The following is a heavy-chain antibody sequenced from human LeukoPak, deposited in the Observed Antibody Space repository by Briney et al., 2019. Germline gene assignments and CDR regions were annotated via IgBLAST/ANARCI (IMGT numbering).Heavy chain of an antibody. J-gene: IGHJ4*02. V-gene: IGHV1-18*01. CDR3: ARAVSGSLYGDFDF. Sequence: ASVKVSCKASGYSFVFFGVSWVRQAPGQGREWMGWINSHNGDTKYAERLQGRVFMTTDTSTSTSYMELRSLRSDDTAVYYCARAVSGSLYGDFDFWGQGTLVTVSS. CDR2: INSHNGDT. D-gene: IGHD1-26*01. CDR1: GYSFVFFG.